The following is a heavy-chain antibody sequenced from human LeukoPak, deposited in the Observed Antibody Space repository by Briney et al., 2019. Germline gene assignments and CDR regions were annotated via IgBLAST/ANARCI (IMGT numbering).Heavy chain of an antibody. Sequence: PSETLSLTCTVSGGSISSSSYYWGWIRQPPGKGLEWIGSIYYSGSTYYNPSLKSRVTISVDTSKNQFSLKLSSVTAADTAVYYCARRRGGFGEGDFDYWGQGTLVTVSS. CDR3: ARRRGGFGEGDFDY. V-gene: IGHV4-39*01. J-gene: IGHJ4*02. D-gene: IGHD3-10*01. CDR1: GGSISSSSYY. CDR2: IYYSGST.